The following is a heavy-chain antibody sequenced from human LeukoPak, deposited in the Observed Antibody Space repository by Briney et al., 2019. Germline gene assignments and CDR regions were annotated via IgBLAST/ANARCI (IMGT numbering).Heavy chain of an antibody. J-gene: IGHJ4*02. Sequence: SQTLSLTCTVSGGSISSGGYYWSWLRQHPGKGLEWPGYIYYSGSTYYNPSLKSRVTISVDTSKNQFSLKLSSVTAADTAVYYCAREGAYSSGPFDYWGQGTLVTVSS. CDR3: AREGAYSSGPFDY. CDR1: GGSISSGGYY. D-gene: IGHD1-26*01. CDR2: IYYSGST. V-gene: IGHV4-31*03.